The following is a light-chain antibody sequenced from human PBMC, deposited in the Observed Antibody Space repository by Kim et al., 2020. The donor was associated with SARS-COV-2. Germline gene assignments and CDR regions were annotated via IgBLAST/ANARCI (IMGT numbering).Light chain of an antibody. CDR2: DAS. V-gene: IGKV3-11*01. J-gene: IGKJ5*01. CDR1: QSVSGY. CDR3: QQRSNWPRSIT. Sequence: PGERATLSCRASQSVSGYLAWYQQKPGQAPRLLIYDASNRATGIPARFSGSGSGTDFTLTISSLEPEDFAVYYCQQRSNWPRSITFGQGTRLEIK.